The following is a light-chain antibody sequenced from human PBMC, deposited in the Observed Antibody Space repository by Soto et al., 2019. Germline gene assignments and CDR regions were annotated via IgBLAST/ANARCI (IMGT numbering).Light chain of an antibody. J-gene: IGKJ4*01. V-gene: IGKV1-27*01. Sequence: DFRMTQSPSSLSASVGDRVTITCRASQGISNYLAWYQQKPDKVPNLLIYASSTLQSGVPSRFSGSGSGTDFTLTISSLQPEDVATYYCQKYDCVPLTFGGGTKVEIK. CDR3: QKYDCVPLT. CDR1: QGISNY. CDR2: ASS.